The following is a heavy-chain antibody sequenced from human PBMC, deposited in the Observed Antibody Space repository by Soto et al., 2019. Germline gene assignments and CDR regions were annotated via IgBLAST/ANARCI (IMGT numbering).Heavy chain of an antibody. J-gene: IGHJ4*02. D-gene: IGHD3-22*01. Sequence: QLQLQESGPGLVKPSETLSLTCTVSGGSISSSSYYWGWIRQPPGKGLEWIGSIYYSGSTYYNPSLKDRVTISVDASRNQFALKLSSVSAADAAVDDCAREGYDSCDAPLQYWGQGTLVTVAS. V-gene: IGHV4-39*02. CDR1: GGSISSSSYY. CDR3: AREGYDSCDAPLQY. CDR2: IYYSGST.